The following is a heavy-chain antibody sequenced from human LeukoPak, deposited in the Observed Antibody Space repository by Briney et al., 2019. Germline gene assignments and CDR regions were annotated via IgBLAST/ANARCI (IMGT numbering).Heavy chain of an antibody. J-gene: IGHJ3*02. Sequence: PGGSLKLSCAASGFTFDDYAMHWVRQAPGKGLEWVSGISWNSGSIGYADSVKGRFTISRDNAKNSLYLQMNSLRAEDTAVYYCAKGGYSSGYLFAFDIWGRGTMVTVSS. CDR1: GFTFDDYA. V-gene: IGHV3-9*01. CDR2: ISWNSGSI. D-gene: IGHD3-22*01. CDR3: AKGGYSSGYLFAFDI.